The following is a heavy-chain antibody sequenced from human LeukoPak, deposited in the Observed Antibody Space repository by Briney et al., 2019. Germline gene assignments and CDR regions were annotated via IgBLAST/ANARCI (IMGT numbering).Heavy chain of an antibody. CDR1: GDSISNTNSY. D-gene: IGHD6-13*01. V-gene: IGHV4-39*01. CDR3: ARQGTLRAFRRAWYETAPPNWFDP. Sequence: SETLSLTCSVSGDSISNTNSYWGWIRQSPGEGFEWIGTIYYTRTTYYNPSLESRVTMSLDTSKSQFSLKLTSVTAADTAVYYCARQGTLRAFRRAWYETAPPNWFDPWGQGTLVTVSS. J-gene: IGHJ5*02. CDR2: IYYTRTT.